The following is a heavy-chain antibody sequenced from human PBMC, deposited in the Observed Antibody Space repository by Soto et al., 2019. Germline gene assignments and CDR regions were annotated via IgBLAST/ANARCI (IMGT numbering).Heavy chain of an antibody. CDR1: GYTFTSYG. CDR3: ARDTCSGGSCYSYAFDI. D-gene: IGHD2-15*01. V-gene: IGHV1-18*01. Sequence: GASVKVSCKASGYTFTSYGISWVRQAPGQGLEWMGWISAYNGNTNYAQKLQGRVTMTTDTSTSTAYMELRSLRSDDTAVYYCARDTCSGGSCYSYAFDIWGQGTMVTVSS. J-gene: IGHJ3*02. CDR2: ISAYNGNT.